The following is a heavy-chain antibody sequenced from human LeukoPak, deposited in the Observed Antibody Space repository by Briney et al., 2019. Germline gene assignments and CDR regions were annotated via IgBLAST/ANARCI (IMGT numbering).Heavy chain of an antibody. J-gene: IGHJ4*02. V-gene: IGHV3-23*01. Sequence: PGGSLRLSCAASGFTFSSYAMSWVRQAPGKGLEWVSAISGSGGSTYYADSVKGRFTISRDNSKTTLYLQMNSLRAEDTAVYYCAKRQVIAVAGSEVDYWGQGTLVTVSS. CDR3: AKRQVIAVAGSEVDY. CDR2: ISGSGGST. D-gene: IGHD6-19*01. CDR1: GFTFSSYA.